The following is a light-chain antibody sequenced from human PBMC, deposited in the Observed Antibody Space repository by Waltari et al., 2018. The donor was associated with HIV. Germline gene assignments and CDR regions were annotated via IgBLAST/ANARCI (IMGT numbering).Light chain of an antibody. J-gene: IGLJ3*02. CDR3: AAWDDSLNAWV. CDR2: SNN. V-gene: IGLV1-44*01. CDR1: SSNIGSNI. Sequence: QSVLTQPPSASGTPGQRVSISCSGSSSNIGSNIVNWYQQLPGTAPKLLIYSNNQRPSGVPDRFSGSKSGTSASLAISVLQYEDEADYYCAAWDDSLNAWVFGGGTKLTVL.